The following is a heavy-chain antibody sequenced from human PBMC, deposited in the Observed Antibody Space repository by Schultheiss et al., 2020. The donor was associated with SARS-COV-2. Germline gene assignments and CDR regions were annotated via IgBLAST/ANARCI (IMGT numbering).Heavy chain of an antibody. Sequence: GGSLRLSCAASGFTFSSYWMHWVRQAPGKGLVWVSRINSDGSSTSYADSVKGRFTISRDNAKNTLYLQMNSLRAEDTAVYYCAKVPRDSGYDFGGYFDYWGQGTLVTVSS. J-gene: IGHJ4*02. D-gene: IGHD5-12*01. CDR1: GFTFSSYW. CDR3: AKVPRDSGYDFGGYFDY. V-gene: IGHV3-74*01. CDR2: INSDGSST.